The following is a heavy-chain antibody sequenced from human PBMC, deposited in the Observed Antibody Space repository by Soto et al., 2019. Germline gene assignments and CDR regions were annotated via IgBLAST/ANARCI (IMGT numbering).Heavy chain of an antibody. V-gene: IGHV2-5*01. Sequence: QITLKESGPTLVKPTQTLTLTCTFSGFALSTSGVGVGWIRQPPGKALEWLALIYWNDDKRYSPSLRSRLTNPQETPQNPGGPTKAQKDPVDTAPNFLCQRQGQGQVPFPRAVGWVEPRGQGNL. J-gene: IGHJ5*01. D-gene: IGHD1-26*01. CDR1: GFALSTSGVG. CDR2: IYWNDDK. CDR3: CQRQGQGQVPFPRAVGWVEP.